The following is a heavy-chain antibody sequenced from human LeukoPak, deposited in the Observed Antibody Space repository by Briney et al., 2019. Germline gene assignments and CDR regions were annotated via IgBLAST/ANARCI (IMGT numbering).Heavy chain of an antibody. V-gene: IGHV3-30-3*01. D-gene: IGHD3-22*01. CDR3: ARSNRRDSSEWDY. Sequence: PGGSLRLSCAASGFTFSSYAMHWVRQAPGKGLEWVAVISYDGSNKYYADSVKGRFTISRDNSKNTLYLQMNSLRAEDTAVYYCARSNRRDSSEWDYWGQGTLVTDSS. J-gene: IGHJ4*02. CDR2: ISYDGSNK. CDR1: GFTFSSYA.